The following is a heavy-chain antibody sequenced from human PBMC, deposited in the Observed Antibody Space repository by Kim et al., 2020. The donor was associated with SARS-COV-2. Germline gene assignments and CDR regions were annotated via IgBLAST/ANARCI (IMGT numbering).Heavy chain of an antibody. V-gene: IGHV3-21*01. CDR3: ARIAMGYGDFDY. D-gene: IGHD4-17*01. Sequence: YDADSVKGRFTIYRDNAKNSLYLQMNSLRAEDTAVYYCARIAMGYGDFDYWGQGTLVTVSS. J-gene: IGHJ4*02.